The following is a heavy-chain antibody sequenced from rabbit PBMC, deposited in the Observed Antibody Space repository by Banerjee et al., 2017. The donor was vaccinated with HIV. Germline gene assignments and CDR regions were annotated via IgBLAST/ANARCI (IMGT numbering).Heavy chain of an antibody. J-gene: IGHJ4*01. V-gene: IGHV1S45*01. CDR2: IDPVFGST. CDR3: ARTYASSDGTGESSFDL. Sequence: QQQLVESGGGLVKPGASLTLTCKASGLDFSSYSMSWVRQAPGKGLEWIGYIDPVFGSTYYASWVNGRFTISKTSSTTVTLQMTSVTAADTATYFCARTYASSDGTGESSFDLWGPGTLVTVS. D-gene: IGHD1-1*01. CDR1: GLDFSSYS.